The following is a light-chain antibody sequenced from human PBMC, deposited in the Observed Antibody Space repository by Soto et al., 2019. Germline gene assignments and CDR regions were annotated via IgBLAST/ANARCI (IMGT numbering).Light chain of an antibody. J-gene: IGKJ1*01. CDR2: AAS. Sequence: DIQMTQSPSAMSASVGDGVTITCRASQDINNYLNWFQQKPGKVPKRLIYAASNLQSGVPSRFRGSGSGTDFTLTISSLQPEDVATYYCQKYNSGPRTFGQGTKVDIK. V-gene: IGKV1-17*03. CDR1: QDINNY. CDR3: QKYNSGPRT.